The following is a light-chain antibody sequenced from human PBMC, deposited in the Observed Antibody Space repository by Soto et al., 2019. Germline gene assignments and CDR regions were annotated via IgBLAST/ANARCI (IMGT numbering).Light chain of an antibody. CDR1: SSNIGAGYD. CDR3: QSYDSRLRV. J-gene: IGLJ1*01. V-gene: IGLV1-40*01. Sequence: QSVLTQPPSVSGAPGQRVTISCTGSSSNIGAGYDVHWYQQLPGTAPKLLIYGNSNRPSGIPDRFSGSKSGTSASLAITGLQAEDEGDYYCQSYDSRLRVFGTGTK. CDR2: GNS.